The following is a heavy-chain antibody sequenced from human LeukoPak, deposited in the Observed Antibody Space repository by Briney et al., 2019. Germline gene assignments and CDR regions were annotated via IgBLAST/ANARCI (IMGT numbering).Heavy chain of an antibody. Sequence: GGSLRLSCAASGFTFSSYAMSWVRQAPGKGLEWVSAISGSGGSTYFADSVKGRFTISRDNSKNTLYLQMNSLRAEDTAVYYCAKDGSTSLNWNYVSFWNYWGQGTLVTVSS. V-gene: IGHV3-23*01. D-gene: IGHD1-7*01. CDR1: GFTFSSYA. J-gene: IGHJ4*02. CDR2: ISGSGGST. CDR3: AKDGSTSLNWNYVSFWNY.